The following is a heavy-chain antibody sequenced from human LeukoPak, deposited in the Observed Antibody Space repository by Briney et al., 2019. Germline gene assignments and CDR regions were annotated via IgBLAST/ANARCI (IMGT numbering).Heavy chain of an antibody. CDR1: GGSFSGYY. V-gene: IGHV4-34*01. J-gene: IGHJ4*02. CDR2: INHSGST. Sequence: SETLSLTCAVYGGSFSGYYWSWIRQPPGKGLEWIGEINHSGSTNYNPSLKSRVTISVDTSKTQFSLKLSSVTAADTAVYYCARGLDLDFDYWGQGTLVTVSS. D-gene: IGHD2-2*03. CDR3: ARGLDLDFDY.